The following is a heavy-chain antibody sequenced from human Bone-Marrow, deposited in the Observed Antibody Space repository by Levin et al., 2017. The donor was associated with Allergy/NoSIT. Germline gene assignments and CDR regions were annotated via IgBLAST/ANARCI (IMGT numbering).Heavy chain of an antibody. CDR2: ISYDGSNK. V-gene: IGHV3-30*04. Sequence: GESLKISCAASGFTFSGYAMHWVRQAPGKGLEWVAVISYDGSNKYYADSVKGRFTISRDNSKNTLYLQMNSLRAEDTAVYYCARDHYSGSHGYFDYWGQGTLVTVSS. CDR1: GFTFSGYA. J-gene: IGHJ4*02. D-gene: IGHD1-26*01. CDR3: ARDHYSGSHGYFDY.